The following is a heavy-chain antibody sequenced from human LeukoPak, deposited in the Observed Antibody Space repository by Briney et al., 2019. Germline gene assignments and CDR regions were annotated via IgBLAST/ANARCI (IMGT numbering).Heavy chain of an antibody. Sequence: GGSLRLACAASGFRFSSYAMSWVRQAPGKGLEWVSAISGSGVSTYYADSVKGRFTISRDNSKNTLYLQMNSLRAEDTALYYCAKGYTDFDFWGQGTLVTVSS. V-gene: IGHV3-23*01. D-gene: IGHD3-16*02. CDR1: GFRFSSYA. CDR2: ISGSGVST. CDR3: AKGYTDFDF. J-gene: IGHJ4*02.